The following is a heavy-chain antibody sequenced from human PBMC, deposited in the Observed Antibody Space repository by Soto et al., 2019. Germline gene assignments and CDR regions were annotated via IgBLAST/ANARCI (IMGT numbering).Heavy chain of an antibody. CDR1: GFTFSSYA. J-gene: IGHJ3*02. V-gene: IGHV3-23*01. Sequence: GGSLRLSCAASGFTFSSYAMSWVRQAPGKGLEWVSAISGSGGSTYYADSVKGRFTISRDNSKNTRYLQMNSLRAEDTAVYYCAKEPIYSYGLSGRRGGAFDNWGQGTMVTVSS. CDR2: ISGSGGST. CDR3: AKEPIYSYGLSGRRGGAFDN. D-gene: IGHD5-18*01.